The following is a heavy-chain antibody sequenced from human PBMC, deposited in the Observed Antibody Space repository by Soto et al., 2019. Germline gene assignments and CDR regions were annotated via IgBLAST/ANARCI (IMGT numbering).Heavy chain of an antibody. Sequence: SVKVSCKASGYTFTGYCMHCVRQAPGQGLEWMGRINPIFGTANYAQKFQGRVTITADESTSTAYMELSSLRSEDTAVYYCASSSGWSYYYYGMDVWGQGTTVTVSS. CDR1: GYTFTGYC. V-gene: IGHV1-69*13. D-gene: IGHD6-19*01. CDR3: ASSSGWSYYYYGMDV. J-gene: IGHJ6*02. CDR2: INPIFGTA.